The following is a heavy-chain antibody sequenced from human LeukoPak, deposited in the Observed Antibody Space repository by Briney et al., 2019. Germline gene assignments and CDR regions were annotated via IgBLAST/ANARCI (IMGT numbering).Heavy chain of an antibody. V-gene: IGHV1-8*01. Sequence: ASVKVSCKASGYTFTSYDINWVRQATEQGLEWMGWMNPNSGNTGYAQKFQGRVTMTRNTSISTAYMELSSLRSEDTAVYYCARGVSGRFNVPLRTYYFDYWGQGTLVTVSS. CDR2: MNPNSGNT. D-gene: IGHD1-26*01. CDR1: GYTFTSYD. J-gene: IGHJ4*02. CDR3: ARGVSGRFNVPLRTYYFDY.